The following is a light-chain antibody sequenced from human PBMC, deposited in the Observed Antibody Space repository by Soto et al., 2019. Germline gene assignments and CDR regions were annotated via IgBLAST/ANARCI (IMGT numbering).Light chain of an antibody. CDR3: QQYGSSFPFT. CDR1: QSVSSNY. J-gene: IGKJ3*01. CDR2: GAS. Sequence: EIVLTQSPGTLSLSPGERVTLSCRASQSVSSNYLAWYQQKPGQAPRLLIYGASSRATGIPDRFRGSGSGTDFTLTISRLEPEDFAVYYCQQYGSSFPFTFGPGTTVEIK. V-gene: IGKV3-20*01.